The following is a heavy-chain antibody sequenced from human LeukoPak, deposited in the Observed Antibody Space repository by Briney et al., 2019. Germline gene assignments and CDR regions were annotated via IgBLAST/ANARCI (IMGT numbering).Heavy chain of an antibody. CDR2: ISSSSSTI. CDR1: GFTFSSYS. CDR3: ARGVDCSGVSCYLGV. J-gene: IGHJ4*02. Sequence: GGSLRLSCAASGFTFSSYSMNWVRQAPGKGLEWVSYISSSSSTIYYADSVKGRFTISRDNAKNSLYLQINSLRAEDTAVYYCARGVDCSGVSCYLGVWGQGTLVTVSS. D-gene: IGHD2-15*01. V-gene: IGHV3-48*04.